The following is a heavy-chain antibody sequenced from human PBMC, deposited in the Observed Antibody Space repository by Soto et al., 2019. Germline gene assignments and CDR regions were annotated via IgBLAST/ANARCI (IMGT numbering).Heavy chain of an antibody. D-gene: IGHD3-22*01. CDR3: VKEWGYYDRSGYYSAAFDY. V-gene: IGHV3-64D*06. J-gene: IGHJ4*02. Sequence: GGSLRLSCAAAGFTFSDYAMHWVRQATGKGLEYVSAISSNGGSTYYADSVKGRFTISRDNSKNTLYLQMSSLRAEDTAVYYCVKEWGYYDRSGYYSAAFDYWGQGTLVTVSS. CDR1: GFTFSDYA. CDR2: ISSNGGST.